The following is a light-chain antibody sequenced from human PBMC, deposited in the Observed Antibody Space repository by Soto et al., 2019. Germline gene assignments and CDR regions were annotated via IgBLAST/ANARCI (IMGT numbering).Light chain of an antibody. CDR1: QGISSE. CDR2: GAS. CDR3: YQSHNWPLT. V-gene: IGKV3-15*01. Sequence: EIVMTQSPATLYLSPGERAALSCRASQGISSELAWYPQKPGQPPRLLSYGASTRATGFPARFTGSGSGSEFTLTISGLQSEDFAVYYSYQSHNWPLTFGQRNRLDI. J-gene: IGKJ2*01.